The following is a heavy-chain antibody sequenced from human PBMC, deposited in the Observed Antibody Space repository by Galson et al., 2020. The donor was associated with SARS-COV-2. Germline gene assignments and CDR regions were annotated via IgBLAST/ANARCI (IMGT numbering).Heavy chain of an antibody. J-gene: IGHJ6*02. CDR1: GFTFDNYA. CDR3: ARRNYGSGGSIYIMDV. Sequence: GESLKISCAASGFTFDNYAINWVRPAPGKGLEWVSTISGSGRSTYYADSVKGRFTISRDNSKNTLYLQMNSLRAEDTGLYYCARRNYGSGGSIYIMDVWGRGTTVTVSS. CDR2: ISGSGRST. V-gene: IGHV3-23*01. D-gene: IGHD3-10*01.